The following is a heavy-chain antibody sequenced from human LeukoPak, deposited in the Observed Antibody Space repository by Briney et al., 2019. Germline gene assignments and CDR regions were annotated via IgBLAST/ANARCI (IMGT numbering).Heavy chain of an antibody. J-gene: IGHJ3*02. D-gene: IGHD3-3*01. V-gene: IGHV4-30-2*01. CDR3: ARLISIFGVVICDAFDI. CDR2: IYHSGSA. Sequence: SETLSLTCTVSGGSINSGDYYWSWSRQPPGKGLEWSGYIYHSGSAYYSPSLKSRVTISVDRSKNQFSLKLRSVIAADTAVYYRARLISIFGVVICDAFDIWGQGTMVTVSS. CDR1: GGSINSGDYY.